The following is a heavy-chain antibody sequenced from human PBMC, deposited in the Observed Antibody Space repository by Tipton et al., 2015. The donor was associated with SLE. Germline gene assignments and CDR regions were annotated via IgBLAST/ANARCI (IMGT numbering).Heavy chain of an antibody. Sequence: TLSLTCAVYGGSFSGYYWGWIRQPPGKGLEWIGSIYYSGSTYYNPSLKSRVTISVDTSKNQFSLKLSSVTAADTAVYYCARDGDKAMVGGVFDIWGQGTMVTVSS. CDR1: GGSFSGYY. V-gene: IGHV4-34*01. J-gene: IGHJ3*02. D-gene: IGHD5-18*01. CDR3: ARDGDKAMVGGVFDI. CDR2: IYYSGST.